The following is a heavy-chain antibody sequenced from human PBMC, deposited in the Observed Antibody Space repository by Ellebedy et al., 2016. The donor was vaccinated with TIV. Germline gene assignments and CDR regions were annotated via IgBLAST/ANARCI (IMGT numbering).Heavy chain of an antibody. J-gene: IGHJ6*02. V-gene: IGHV3-74*01. Sequence: GESLKISCAASGFTFSSRWIHWVRQAPGKGLVWVSHINSDASSTTYADSVKGRFTFSRDNAKNTLYLQINGLRAEDTAVYYCARDDHYGLDVWGQGTTVIVSS. CDR1: GFTFSSRW. CDR2: INSDASST. CDR3: ARDDHYGLDV.